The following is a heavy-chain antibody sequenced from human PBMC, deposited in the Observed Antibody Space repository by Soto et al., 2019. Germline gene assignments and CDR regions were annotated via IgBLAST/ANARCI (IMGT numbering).Heavy chain of an antibody. V-gene: IGHV3-30*18. D-gene: IGHD4-17*01. CDR2: ISYDGSNK. Sequence: QVQLVESGGGVVQPGRSLRLSCAASGFTFSSYGMHWVRQAPGKGLEWVAVISYDGSNKYYADSVKGRFTISRDNSKNTLYLQMTSLRAEDTAVYYCANILQLGDYAYYYYGMDVWGQGTTVTVSS. CDR3: ANILQLGDYAYYYYGMDV. J-gene: IGHJ6*02. CDR1: GFTFSSYG.